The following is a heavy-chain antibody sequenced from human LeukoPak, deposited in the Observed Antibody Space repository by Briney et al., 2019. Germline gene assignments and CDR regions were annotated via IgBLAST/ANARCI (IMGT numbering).Heavy chain of an antibody. CDR2: FYYRGGTY. Sequence: SETLSLTCTVSGDSISSSSYHWGWIRQPPGKGLEWIGSFYYRGGTYYYNPSLKSRVTISVDTSKNQFSLKLSSVTAADTAVYYCARPKADFWSGYSLGYMDVWGKGTTVTVSS. CDR1: GDSISSSSYH. CDR3: ARPKADFWSGYSLGYMDV. J-gene: IGHJ6*03. V-gene: IGHV4-39*01. D-gene: IGHD3-3*01.